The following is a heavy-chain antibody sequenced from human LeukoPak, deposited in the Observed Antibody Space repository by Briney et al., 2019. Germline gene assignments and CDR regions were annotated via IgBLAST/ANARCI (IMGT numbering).Heavy chain of an antibody. Sequence: ASVKASCKTSGYTFTNYGVHWVRQTPGQGLEWMGWISAYSGDTKFAQHFQARVTMTTDSSTDTVYMEVRDLKSDDTAIYYCARGRNQWLNPDDYLQEWGQGTLVTVSS. CDR3: ARGRNQWLNPDDYLQE. D-gene: IGHD6-19*01. V-gene: IGHV1-18*01. J-gene: IGHJ1*01. CDR1: GYTFTNYG. CDR2: ISAYSGDT.